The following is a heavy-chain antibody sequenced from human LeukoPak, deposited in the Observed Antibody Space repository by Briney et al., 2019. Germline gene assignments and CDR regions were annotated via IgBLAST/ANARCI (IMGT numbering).Heavy chain of an antibody. CDR1: GGSFSVYY. D-gene: IGHD3-9*01. J-gene: IGHJ4*02. Sequence: KSSETLSLTCAVYGGSFSVYYWSWIRQPPGKGLEWIGEINHSGSTNYNPSLKSRVTISVDTSKNQFSLKLSSVTAADTAVYYCARKLFNYDILTGYLASFDYWGQGTLVTVSS. CDR2: INHSGST. CDR3: ARKLFNYDILTGYLASFDY. V-gene: IGHV4-34*01.